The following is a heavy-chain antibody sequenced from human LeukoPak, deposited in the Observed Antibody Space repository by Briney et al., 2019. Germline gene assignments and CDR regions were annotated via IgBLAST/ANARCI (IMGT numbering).Heavy chain of an antibody. D-gene: IGHD2-2*01. J-gene: IGHJ5*01. V-gene: IGHV3-23*01. CDR2: ISASGGTT. Sequence: GGSLRLSCAASGFTFNNYAMSWVRQAPGKGLEWVSAISASGGTTYYADSVKGRFTISRDNSENTLFLKMNSLRAEDTAVYYCAKEPREYCSSTSCPNWFDSWGQGTLVTVSS. CDR1: GFTFNNYA. CDR3: AKEPREYCSSTSCPNWFDS.